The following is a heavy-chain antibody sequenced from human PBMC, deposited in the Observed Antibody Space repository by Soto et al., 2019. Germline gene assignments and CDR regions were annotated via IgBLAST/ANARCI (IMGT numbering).Heavy chain of an antibody. J-gene: IGHJ6*02. CDR3: ARDYDFWSGPDDYYYYGMDV. D-gene: IGHD3-3*01. V-gene: IGHV1-18*04. CDR1: GYTFTSYC. CDR2: ISAYNGNT. Sequence: ASVEVSCKASGYTFTSYCISWVLQAPGQGLEWMGWISAYNGNTNYAQKLQGRVTMTTDTSTSTAYMELRSLRSDDTAVYYCARDYDFWSGPDDYYYYGMDVWGQGTTVTVSS.